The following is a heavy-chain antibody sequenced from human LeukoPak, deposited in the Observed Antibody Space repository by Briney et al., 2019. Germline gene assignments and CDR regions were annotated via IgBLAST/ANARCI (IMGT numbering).Heavy chain of an antibody. V-gene: IGHV1-69*04. CDR1: GGTFSSYA. D-gene: IGHD3-10*01. CDR2: IIPILGIA. J-gene: IGHJ6*02. CDR3: ARVSDGMDV. Sequence: ASVKVSCKASGGTFSSYAISWVRQAPGQGLEWMGRIIPILGIANYAQKFQGRVTITADKSTSTAYMGLSSLRSEDTAVYYCARVSDGMDVWGQGTTVTVSS.